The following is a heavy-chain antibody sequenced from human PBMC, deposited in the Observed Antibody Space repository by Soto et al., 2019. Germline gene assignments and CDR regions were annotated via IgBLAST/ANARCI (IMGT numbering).Heavy chain of an antibody. CDR3: ARHGTGIVVVPAATPPRYGMDV. D-gene: IGHD2-2*01. V-gene: IGHV5-51*01. J-gene: IGHJ6*02. Sequence: PGESLKISCKGSGYSFTSYWIGWVRQMPGKGLEWMGIIYPGDSDTRYSPSFQGQVTISADKSISTAYLQWSSLKASDTAMYYCARHGTGIVVVPAATPPRYGMDVWGQGTTVTVSS. CDR2: IYPGDSDT. CDR1: GYSFTSYW.